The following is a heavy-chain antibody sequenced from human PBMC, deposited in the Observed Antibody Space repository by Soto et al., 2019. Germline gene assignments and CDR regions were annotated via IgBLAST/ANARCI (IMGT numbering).Heavy chain of an antibody. CDR3: ASRRGGDRHFDY. CDR1: GGSISSGGYS. Sequence: KPSETLSLTCAVSGGSISSGGYSWSWIRQPPGKGLEWIGYIYHSGSTYYNPSLKSRVTISVDRSKNQFSLKLSSVTAADTAVYYCASRRGGDRHFDYWGQGTLVTAPQ. CDR2: IYHSGST. J-gene: IGHJ4*02. D-gene: IGHD2-21*02. V-gene: IGHV4-30-2*01.